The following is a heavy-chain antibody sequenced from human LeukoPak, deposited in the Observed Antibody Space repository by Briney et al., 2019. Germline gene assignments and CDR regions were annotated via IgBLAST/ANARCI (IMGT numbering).Heavy chain of an antibody. CDR1: GGSISSYY. CDR3: ARDPTTDGYSSGWYDY. V-gene: IGHV4-4*07. D-gene: IGHD6-19*01. CDR2: IYTSGST. Sequence: SETLSLTCTVSGGSISSYYWSWIRQPAGKGLEWLGRIYTSGSTNYNPSLKSRVTMSVDTSKNQFSLKLSSVTAADTAVYYCARDPTTDGYSSGWYDYWGQGTLVTVSS. J-gene: IGHJ4*02.